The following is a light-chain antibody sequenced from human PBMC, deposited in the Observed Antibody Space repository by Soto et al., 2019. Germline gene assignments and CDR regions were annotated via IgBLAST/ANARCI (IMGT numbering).Light chain of an antibody. Sequence: EIVLTQSPGTLSLSPGERATLSCRASQSVGSNFLAWYQQKPGQAPRLLIYGASSRATGIPDRFSGSGSGTDFTLTISRLEPEDFAVYYCQQYGSSQVTFGQGTKVDIK. CDR3: QQYGSSQVT. J-gene: IGKJ1*01. CDR1: QSVGSNF. V-gene: IGKV3-20*01. CDR2: GAS.